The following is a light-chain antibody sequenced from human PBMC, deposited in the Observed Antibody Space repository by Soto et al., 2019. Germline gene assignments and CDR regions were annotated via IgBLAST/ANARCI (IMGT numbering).Light chain of an antibody. CDR3: SSYTSSSPRVG. V-gene: IGLV2-14*01. Sequence: QSALTQPASVSGSPGQSITISCTGTSSDVGGYNYVSWYQQHPGKAPKLMIYEVSNRPSGVSNRFSGSKSGNTASLTISGLQAEDEGDYYCSSYTSSSPRVGFGGGTQLTVL. CDR2: EVS. J-gene: IGLJ2*01. CDR1: SSDVGGYNY.